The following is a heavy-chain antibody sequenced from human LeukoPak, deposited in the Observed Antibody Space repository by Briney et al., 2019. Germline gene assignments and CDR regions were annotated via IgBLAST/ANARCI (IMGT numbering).Heavy chain of an antibody. V-gene: IGHV3-33*01. D-gene: IGHD3-22*01. J-gene: IGHJ4*02. CDR3: ARDQERYYYDSSGPSY. Sequence: GGSLRLSCAASGFTFSSYGMHWVRQAPGKGLERVAVIWYDGSNKYYADSVKGRFTISRDNSKNTLYLQMNSLRAEDAAVYYCARDQERYYYDSSGPSYWGQGTLVTVSS. CDR2: IWYDGSNK. CDR1: GFTFSSYG.